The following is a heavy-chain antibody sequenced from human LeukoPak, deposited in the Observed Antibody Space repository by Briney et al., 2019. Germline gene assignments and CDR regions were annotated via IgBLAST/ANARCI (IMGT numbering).Heavy chain of an antibody. CDR2: IKQDGSEK. CDR1: GFDFSNYW. D-gene: IGHD4-11*01. V-gene: IGHV3-7*03. J-gene: IGHJ4*02. CDR3: ASNYGG. Sequence: GGSLRLSCAASGFDFSNYWMYWLRQAPGKGLEWVANIKQDGSEKYYVDSVRGRFTISRDNAKNSLSLQMNSLRAEDTAVYYCASNYGGWGQGTLVTVSS.